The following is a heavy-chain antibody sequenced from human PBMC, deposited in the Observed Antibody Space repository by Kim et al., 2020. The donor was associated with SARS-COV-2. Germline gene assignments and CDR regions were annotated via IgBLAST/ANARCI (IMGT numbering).Heavy chain of an antibody. D-gene: IGHD2-2*01. CDR1: GGTFSSYA. CDR3: ANNPSGYAMRVYNWFDP. J-gene: IGHJ5*02. V-gene: IGHV1-69*13. Sequence: SVKVSCKASGGTFSSYAISWVRQAPGQGLEWMGGIIPIFGTANYAQKFQGRVTITADESTSTAYMELSSLRSEDTAVYYCANNPSGYAMRVYNWFDPWGQGTLVTVSS. CDR2: IIPIFGTA.